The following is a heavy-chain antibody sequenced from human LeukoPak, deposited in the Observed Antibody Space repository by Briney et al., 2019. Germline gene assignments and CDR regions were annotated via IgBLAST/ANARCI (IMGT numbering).Heavy chain of an antibody. CDR3: ARAGYSGSYYPFDY. D-gene: IGHD1-26*01. V-gene: IGHV3-11*01. CDR2: INTSDTTI. Sequence: KPGGSLRLSCAASGFSFSDFYMSWIRQAPGKGLEWVSFINTSDTTIHYADSVKGRFTISRDNAKNSLYLQMNSLRAEDTAVYYCARAGYSGSYYPFDYWGQGTLVTVSS. J-gene: IGHJ4*02. CDR1: GFSFSDFY.